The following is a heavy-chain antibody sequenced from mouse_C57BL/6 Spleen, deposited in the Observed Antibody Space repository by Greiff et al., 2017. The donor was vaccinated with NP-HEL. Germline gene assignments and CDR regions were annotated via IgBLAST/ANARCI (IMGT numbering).Heavy chain of an antibody. J-gene: IGHJ2*01. D-gene: IGHD3-3*01. CDR2: IDPSDSET. V-gene: IGHV1-52*01. Sequence: QVQLQQPGAELVRPGSSVKLSCKASGYTFTSYWMHWVKQRPIQGLEWIGNIDPSDSETHYNQKFKDKATLTVDKSSSTAYMQLSSLTSEDSAVYYCARGTLNPYYFDYWGQGTTLTVSS. CDR1: GYTFTSYW. CDR3: ARGTLNPYYFDY.